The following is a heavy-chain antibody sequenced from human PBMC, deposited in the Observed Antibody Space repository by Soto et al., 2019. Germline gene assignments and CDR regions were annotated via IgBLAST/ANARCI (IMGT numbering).Heavy chain of an antibody. J-gene: IGHJ4*02. CDR1: GSTFSSYA. D-gene: IGHD2-21*02. CDR2: ISGSGGST. V-gene: IGHV3-23*01. CDR3: AKDQVVTKGGYY. Sequence: EVQLLESGGGLVQPGGSLRLSCAASGSTFSSYAMSWVRQAPGKGLEWVSAISGSGGSTYYADSVKGRFPISSDNSNNPLYLQMNSLRAEDTAVYYCAKDQVVTKGGYYWGQGTLVTVSS.